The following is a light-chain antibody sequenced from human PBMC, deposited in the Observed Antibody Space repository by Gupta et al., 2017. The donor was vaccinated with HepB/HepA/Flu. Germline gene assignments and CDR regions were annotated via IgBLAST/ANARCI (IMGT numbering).Light chain of an antibody. CDR2: DVT. J-gene: IGLJ2*01. Sequence: QSALTQPRSVSGSPGQSVTISCTGTRSDVGNYNYVSWYQHHPGKAPKLMIYDVTKRPSGVPDRLSGSKSGNTASLTISRLQAEDEADYYCCSHVGSVVFGGGTKLTVL. CDR1: RSDVGNYNY. CDR3: CSHVGSVV. V-gene: IGLV2-11*01.